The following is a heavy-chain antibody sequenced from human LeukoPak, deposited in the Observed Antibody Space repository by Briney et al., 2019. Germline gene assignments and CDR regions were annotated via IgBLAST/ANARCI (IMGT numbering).Heavy chain of an antibody. CDR1: GGSISSGGYY. J-gene: IGHJ4*02. Sequence: PSQTLSLTCTVSGGSISSGGYYWSWIRQPPGTGLEWIGEINHSGSTNYNPSLKSRVTISVDTSKNQFSLKLSSVTAADTAVYYCARVGPHCSSTSCYEEWIDYWGQGTLVTVSS. CDR2: INHSGST. CDR3: ARVGPHCSSTSCYEEWIDY. V-gene: IGHV4-30-2*01. D-gene: IGHD2-2*01.